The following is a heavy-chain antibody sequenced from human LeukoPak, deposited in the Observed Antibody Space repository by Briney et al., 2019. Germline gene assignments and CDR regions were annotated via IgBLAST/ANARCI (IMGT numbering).Heavy chain of an antibody. CDR3: ARDYYDSSGYYGVPRYYYYYMDV. V-gene: IGHV4-4*07. J-gene: IGHJ6*03. D-gene: IGHD3-22*01. Sequence: SETLSLTCTVSGGSISSYYWSWIRQPAGKGLEWIGRIYTSGSTNYNPSLKSRVTISVDKSKNQFSLKLSSVTAADTAVNYCARDYYDSSGYYGVPRYYYYYMDVWGKGTTVTVSS. CDR1: GGSISSYY. CDR2: IYTSGST.